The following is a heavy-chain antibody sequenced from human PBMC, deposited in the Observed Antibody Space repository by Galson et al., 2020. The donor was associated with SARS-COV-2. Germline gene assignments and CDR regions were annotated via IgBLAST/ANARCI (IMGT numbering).Heavy chain of an antibody. CDR3: AKDGRYCSSTSCYATSYYYYGMDV. J-gene: IGHJ6*02. CDR2: ISYDGINK. Sequence: SCAAPGLTLRTYGTHWVRQAPGKGLEWVAFISYDGINKYYADSVKGRFTISRDNSKNTVSLQMNSLRGEDTAVYYCAKDGRYCSSTSCYATSYYYYGMDVWGQGTTVSVSS. V-gene: IGHV3-30*18. D-gene: IGHD2-2*01. CDR1: GLTLRTYG.